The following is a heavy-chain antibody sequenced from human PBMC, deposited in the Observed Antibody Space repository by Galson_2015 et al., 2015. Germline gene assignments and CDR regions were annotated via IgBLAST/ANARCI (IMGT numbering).Heavy chain of an antibody. CDR2: ISYDGSNK. CDR1: GFTFCSYG. V-gene: IGHV3-30*18. Sequence: SLRLSCAASGFTFCSYGMHWVRQAPGKGLEWVAVISYDGSNKYYADSVKGRFTISRDNSKNTLYLQMNSLRAEDTAVYYCAKELYYYDSSGPDYWGQGTLVTVSS. CDR3: AKELYYYDSSGPDY. J-gene: IGHJ4*02. D-gene: IGHD3-22*01.